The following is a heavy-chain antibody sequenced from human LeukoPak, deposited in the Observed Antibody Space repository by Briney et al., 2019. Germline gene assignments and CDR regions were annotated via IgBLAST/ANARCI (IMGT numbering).Heavy chain of an antibody. D-gene: IGHD4-11*01. CDR1: GFRFSSFG. CDR3: ARDSDYSGNGNGDWFDP. V-gene: IGHV1-18*04. CDR2: ISNYFGVT. Sequence: ASVKVSCKASGFRFSSFGVSWVRHAPGQGLEWMGWISNYFGVTHYAEKFEDRVTMTVDTSTTTVYMELRSLKYDDTAIYYCARDSDYSGNGNGDWFDPWGQGTAVIVSS. J-gene: IGHJ5*02.